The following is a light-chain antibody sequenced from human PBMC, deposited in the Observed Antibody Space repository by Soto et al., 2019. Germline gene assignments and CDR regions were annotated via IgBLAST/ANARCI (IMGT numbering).Light chain of an antibody. CDR1: QSVSSIY. Sequence: EIVLTQSPGTLSLSPGERATLSCRASQSVSSIYLAWYQQKPDQPPRLLIYGASSRATGIPARFSGSGSGTDFTLTISRLEPEDFAVYYCQQCGSSPRTFGQGTKVEIK. CDR2: GAS. J-gene: IGKJ1*01. CDR3: QQCGSSPRT. V-gene: IGKV3-20*01.